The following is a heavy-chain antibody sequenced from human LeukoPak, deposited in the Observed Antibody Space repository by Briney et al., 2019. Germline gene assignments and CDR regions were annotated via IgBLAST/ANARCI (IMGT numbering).Heavy chain of an antibody. CDR1: GFTFSSYW. CDR3: AKDTGYGFEH. CDR2: INSDGSTT. D-gene: IGHD5-18*01. Sequence: GGSLRLSCAASGFTFSSYWMSWVRHAPGKGLVWVSHINSDGSTTTYADSVKGRFTISRDNAKNTVYLQMSSLRAEDTAVYFCAKDTGYGFEHWGQGTLVTVSS. J-gene: IGHJ4*02. V-gene: IGHV3-74*01.